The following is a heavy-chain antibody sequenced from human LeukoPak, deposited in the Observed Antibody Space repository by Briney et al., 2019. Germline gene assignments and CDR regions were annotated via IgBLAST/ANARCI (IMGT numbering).Heavy chain of an antibody. CDR2: IYYSGST. D-gene: IGHD3-3*01. V-gene: IGHV4-39*01. Sequence: SETLSLTCTVSGGSISSSSYYWGWIRQPPGKGLEWIGSIYYSGSTYYHPSLKSRVTISVDTSKNQFSLKLSSVTAADTAVYYCARHPCDFWSGYYKGLAGFDYWGQGALVTVSS. J-gene: IGHJ4*02. CDR3: ARHPCDFWSGYYKGLAGFDY. CDR1: GGSISSSSYY.